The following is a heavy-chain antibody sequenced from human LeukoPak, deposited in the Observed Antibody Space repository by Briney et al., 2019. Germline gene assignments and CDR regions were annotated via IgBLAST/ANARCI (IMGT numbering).Heavy chain of an antibody. CDR2: IYHSGST. D-gene: IGHD4-23*01. J-gene: IGHJ4*02. V-gene: IGHV4-30-2*01. Sequence: SETLSLTCAVSGGSISSGGYSWSWIRQPPGKGLEWIGYIYHSGSTYYNPSLKSRVTISVDRSKNQFSLKLSSVTAADTAVYYCARAGFYGGINYFDYWGQGTLVTVSS. CDR1: GGSISSGGYS. CDR3: ARAGFYGGINYFDY.